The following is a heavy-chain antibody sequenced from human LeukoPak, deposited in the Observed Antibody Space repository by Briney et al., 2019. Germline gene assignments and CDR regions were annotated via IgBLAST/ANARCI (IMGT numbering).Heavy chain of an antibody. CDR2: ISRSTTTI. Sequence: QPGGSLRLSCAASGFTFSNYHMNWVRQAPGKGLEWVSYISRSTTTIYYADSVRGRFSISRDNAQKSLYLQMNSLTAEDTAVYYCARDLVAVPASPNYFDYWATEPWSPSPQ. CDR1: GFTFSNYH. CDR3: ARDLVAVPASPNYFDY. D-gene: IGHD5-12*01. J-gene: IGHJ4*01. V-gene: IGHV3-48*01.